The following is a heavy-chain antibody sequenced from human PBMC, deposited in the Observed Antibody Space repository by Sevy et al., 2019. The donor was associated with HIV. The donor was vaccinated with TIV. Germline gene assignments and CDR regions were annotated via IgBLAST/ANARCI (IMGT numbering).Heavy chain of an antibody. Sequence: SETLSLTCTVSGGSTSSYYWSWIRQPPGKGLEWIGYIYYSGSTNYNPSLKSRVTISVDTSKNQFSLKLSSVTAADTAVYYCARKRGAYCGGDCYFADAFDIWGQGTMVTVSS. CDR3: ARKRGAYCGGDCYFADAFDI. CDR2: IYYSGST. J-gene: IGHJ3*02. CDR1: GGSTSSYY. V-gene: IGHV4-59*01. D-gene: IGHD2-21*02.